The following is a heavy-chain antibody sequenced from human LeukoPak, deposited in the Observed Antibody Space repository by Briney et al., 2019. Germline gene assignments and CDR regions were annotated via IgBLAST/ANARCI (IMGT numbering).Heavy chain of an antibody. CDR1: GFTFSNYD. CDR2: ISASGIHI. Sequence: GGSLRLSCAVSGFTFSNYDMNWVRQAPGKGPEWVTTISASGIHIYYADSAKGRFTISRDNFRNTLELQMNSLRGEDTAVYYCVRMVSGDSWGQGTLVTVTS. V-gene: IGHV3-23*01. CDR3: VRMVSGDS. D-gene: IGHD2-8*01. J-gene: IGHJ4*02.